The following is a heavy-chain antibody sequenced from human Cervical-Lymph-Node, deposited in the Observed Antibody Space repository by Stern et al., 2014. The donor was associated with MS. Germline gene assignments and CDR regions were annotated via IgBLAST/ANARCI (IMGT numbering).Heavy chain of an antibody. CDR2: VSGYTGNT. J-gene: IGHJ4*02. Sequence: QMQLVQSGAEVKIPGASVKVSCKTSGYTFSNYYINWVRQAPGQGLEWVGWVSGYTGNTDYAQKVQDRVTMTTDTSTTTAYMELRSLRSDDTAVYYCARGSDSGSWMNFDSWGQGTLVTVSS. V-gene: IGHV1-18*01. CDR3: ARGSDSGSWMNFDS. D-gene: IGHD3-10*01. CDR1: GYTFSNYY.